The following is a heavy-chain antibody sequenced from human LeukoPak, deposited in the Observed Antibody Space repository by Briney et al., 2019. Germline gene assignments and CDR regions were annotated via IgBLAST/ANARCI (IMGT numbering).Heavy chain of an antibody. CDR3: ARGAGGSSSLDY. CDR2: IYYSGST. CDR1: GGSISSSSYY. D-gene: IGHD1-26*01. J-gene: IGHJ4*02. Sequence: PSETLSLICTVSGGSISSSSYYWGWIRQPPGKGLEWIGSIYYSGSTYYNPSLKSRVTISVDTSKNQFSLKLSSVTAADTAVYYCARGAGGSSSLDYWGQGTLVTVSS. V-gene: IGHV4-39*01.